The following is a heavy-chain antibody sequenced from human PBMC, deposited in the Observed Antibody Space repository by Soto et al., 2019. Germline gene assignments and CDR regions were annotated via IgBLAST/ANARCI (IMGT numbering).Heavy chain of an antibody. D-gene: IGHD3-3*02. CDR3: ARQVSVLAGALDY. J-gene: IGHJ4*02. CDR1: GFTFSSYS. CDR2: ISAYNGNT. V-gene: IGHV1-18*01. Sequence: PGGSLRLSCAASGFTFSSYSMNWVRQAPGQGLEWMGWISAYNGNTNYAQKLQGRVTMTTDTSTSTAYMELRSLRSDDTAVYYCARQVSVLAGALDYWGQGTLVTVSS.